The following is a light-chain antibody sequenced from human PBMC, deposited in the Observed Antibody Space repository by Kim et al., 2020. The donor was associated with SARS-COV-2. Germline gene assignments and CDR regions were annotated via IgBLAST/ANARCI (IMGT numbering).Light chain of an antibody. Sequence: QSALTQPASVSGSPGQSISISCTGTVDDLGDYDSVSWYQHHPGKAPKLIIFDVSTRPSGTSHRFSGSKSGNTASLTISGLQAEDEGDYYCSSYTTSSTYVFGTGTKVTVL. CDR3: SSYTTSSTYV. V-gene: IGLV2-14*03. J-gene: IGLJ1*01. CDR1: VDDLGDYDS. CDR2: DVS.